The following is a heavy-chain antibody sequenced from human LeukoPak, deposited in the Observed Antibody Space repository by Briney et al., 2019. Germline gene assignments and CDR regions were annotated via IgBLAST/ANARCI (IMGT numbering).Heavy chain of an antibody. V-gene: IGHV4-59*01. CDR1: GGSISSYY. D-gene: IGHD3-10*01. CDR2: IYYSGST. Sequence: PSETLSLTCTVSGGSISSYYWSWIRQPPGKGLEWIGYIYYSGSTSYNPSLKSRVTISVDTSKNQFSLKLSSVTAADTAVYYCARGGLWFGAGNYFDYWGQGTLVTVSS. J-gene: IGHJ4*02. CDR3: ARGGLWFGAGNYFDY.